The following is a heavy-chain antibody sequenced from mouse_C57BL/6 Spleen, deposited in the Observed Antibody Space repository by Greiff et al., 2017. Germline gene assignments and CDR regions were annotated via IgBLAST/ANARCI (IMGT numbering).Heavy chain of an antibody. CDR1: GFSLTSYG. J-gene: IGHJ2*01. Sequence: VQLQQSGPGLVQPSQCLSITCTVSGFSLTSYGVHWVRQSPGKGLEWLGVIWSGGSTDYNAAFISRLSISKDNSRSQVFFKMNSLQADDTAIYYCAREGLDGYYDYWGQGTTLTVSS. CDR2: IWSGGST. CDR3: AREGLDGYYDY. V-gene: IGHV2-2*01. D-gene: IGHD2-3*01.